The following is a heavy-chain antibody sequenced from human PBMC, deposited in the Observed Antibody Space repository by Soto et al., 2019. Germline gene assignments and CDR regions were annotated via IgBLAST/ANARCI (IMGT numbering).Heavy chain of an antibody. D-gene: IGHD3-3*01. CDR1: GFIFNDAW. J-gene: IGHJ3*01. CDR2: IKSKGGGGTV. Sequence: QLVESGGGLVKPGGSLRLSCAASGFIFNDAWMNWVRQVPGKGLEWVGRIKSKGGGGTVDYAAPVNGKFTISRDDSTNTLYLQMNSLKTEDTAVYYCTHTRGWPTSGFDAWGQGTMVTVSS. CDR3: THTRGWPTSGFDA. V-gene: IGHV3-15*07.